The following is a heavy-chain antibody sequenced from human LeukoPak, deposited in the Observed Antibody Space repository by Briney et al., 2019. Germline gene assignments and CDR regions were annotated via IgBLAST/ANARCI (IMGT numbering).Heavy chain of an antibody. V-gene: IGHV5-51*01. CDR3: ARERSSGYYTEDAFDI. D-gene: IGHD3-22*01. J-gene: IGHJ3*02. Sequence: GESLKISCKGSGYSFTSYWIAWVRQMPEKGLERMGIIYPGDSDTRYSPSFQGQVTISADKSISTAYLQWSSLTASDTAMYYGARERSSGYYTEDAFDIWGQGTMVTVSS. CDR2: IYPGDSDT. CDR1: GYSFTSYW.